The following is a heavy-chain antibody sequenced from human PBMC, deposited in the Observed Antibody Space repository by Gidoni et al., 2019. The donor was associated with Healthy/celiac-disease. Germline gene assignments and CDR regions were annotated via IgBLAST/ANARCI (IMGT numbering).Heavy chain of an antibody. D-gene: IGHD3-22*01. CDR1: GFTFSNAW. CDR2: IKSKTDGGTT. J-gene: IGHJ4*02. Sequence: EVQLVESGGGLVKPGGSLRLSCAAPGFTFSNAWMTWFRQAPGKGLEWVGRIKSKTDGGTTDYAAPVKGRFTISRDDSKNTLYLQMNSLKTEDTAVYYCTTGDYYDSSGYPYWGQGTLVTVSS. V-gene: IGHV3-15*07. CDR3: TTGDYYDSSGYPY.